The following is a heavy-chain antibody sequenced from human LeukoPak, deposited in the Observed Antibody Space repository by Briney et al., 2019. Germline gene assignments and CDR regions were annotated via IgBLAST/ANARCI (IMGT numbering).Heavy chain of an antibody. CDR3: ARRKTIFGVVIIGRGFYFDY. D-gene: IGHD3-3*01. Sequence: SETLSLTCAVYGGSFSGYYWSWIRQPPGKGLEWIGEINHSGSTNYNPSLKSRVTISVDTSKNQFSLKLSSVTAADTAVYYCARRKTIFGVVIIGRGFYFDYWGQGTLVTVSS. CDR2: INHSGST. CDR1: GGSFSGYY. J-gene: IGHJ4*02. V-gene: IGHV4-34*01.